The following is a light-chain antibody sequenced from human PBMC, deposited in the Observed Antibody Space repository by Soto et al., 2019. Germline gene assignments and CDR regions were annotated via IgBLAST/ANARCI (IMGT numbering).Light chain of an antibody. V-gene: IGLV2-14*01. J-gene: IGLJ3*02. CDR1: SSDVGGHNS. Sequence: QSALTQPASVSGSPGQSITISCTGTSSDVGGHNSVSWYQQYPGKVPKLMLYDVSNRPSGVSDRLSGSKSGNTASLTISGLQAEDEADYYCSSYTDSSTVVFGGGTKVTVL. CDR2: DVS. CDR3: SSYTDSSTVV.